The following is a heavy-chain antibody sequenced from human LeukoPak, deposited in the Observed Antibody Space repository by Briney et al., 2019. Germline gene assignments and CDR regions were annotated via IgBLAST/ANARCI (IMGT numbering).Heavy chain of an antibody. Sequence: SETLSLTCAVYGGSFSGYYWSWIRQPPGKGLEWIGEINHSGSTNYNPSLKSRVTISVDTSKNQFSLKLSSVTAADTAVYYCALGYCSGSSCYSDAFDIWGQGTMVTVSS. CDR3: ALGYCSGSSCYSDAFDI. V-gene: IGHV4-34*01. D-gene: IGHD2-15*01. CDR2: INHSGST. CDR1: GGSFSGYY. J-gene: IGHJ3*02.